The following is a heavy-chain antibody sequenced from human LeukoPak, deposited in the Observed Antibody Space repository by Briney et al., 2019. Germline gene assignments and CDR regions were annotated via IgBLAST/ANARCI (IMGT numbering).Heavy chain of an antibody. CDR3: ARERRHYDILTGYYNGY. Sequence: SETLSLTCTVSGGSISSYYWSWIRQPPGKGLEWIGYIYYSGSTNYNPSLKSRVTISVDTSKNQFSLKLSSVTAADTAVYYCARERRHYDILTGYYNGYWGQGTLVTVSS. V-gene: IGHV4-59*12. CDR1: GGSISSYY. D-gene: IGHD3-9*01. CDR2: IYYSGST. J-gene: IGHJ4*02.